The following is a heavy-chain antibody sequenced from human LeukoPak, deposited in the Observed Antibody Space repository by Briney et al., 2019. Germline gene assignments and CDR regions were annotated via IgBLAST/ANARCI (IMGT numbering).Heavy chain of an antibody. V-gene: IGHV1-69*04. CDR2: IVPILGIA. D-gene: IGHD5-18*01. CDR3: ARDPGYSYGLRRYYFDY. Sequence: ASVKVSCKSSGCTFSSYAICWVRLAPGQGHEWMGRIVPILGIANYAQKFQGRVTITADKSTSTAYMELSSLRSEDTAVYYCARDPGYSYGLRRYYFDYWGQGTLVTVSS. J-gene: IGHJ4*02. CDR1: GCTFSSYA.